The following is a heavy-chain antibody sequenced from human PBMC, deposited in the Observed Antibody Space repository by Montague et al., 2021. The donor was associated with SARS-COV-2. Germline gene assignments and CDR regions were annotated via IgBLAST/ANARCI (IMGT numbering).Heavy chain of an antibody. CDR3: ARWDPQTLTLIGLRGKSASDY. V-gene: IGHV4-34*01. D-gene: IGHD4-23*01. Sequence: SETLSLTCAVYGGSFSGYYWTWIRQSPGKGLEWIAEINHSGTTNYNFNPSLRSRVTISVDTPKSQFSLKLSSVTAADTGVYYCARWDPQTLTLIGLRGKSASDYWGQGTLVTVSS. CDR1: GGSFSGYY. CDR2: INHSGTT. J-gene: IGHJ4*02.